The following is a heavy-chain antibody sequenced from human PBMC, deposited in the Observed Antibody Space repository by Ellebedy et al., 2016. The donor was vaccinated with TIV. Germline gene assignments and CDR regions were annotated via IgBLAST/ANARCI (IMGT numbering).Heavy chain of an antibody. D-gene: IGHD5-12*01. J-gene: IGHJ4*02. CDR3: ARGKGYSGYDVGDY. CDR2: IIPIFGTA. V-gene: IGHV1-69*05. Sequence: AASVKVSCKASGGTFSSYAISWVRQAPGQGLEWMGGIIPIFGTANYAQKLQGRVTMTTDTSTSTAYMELRSLRSDDTAVYYCARGKGYSGYDVGDYWGQGTLVTVSS. CDR1: GGTFSSYA.